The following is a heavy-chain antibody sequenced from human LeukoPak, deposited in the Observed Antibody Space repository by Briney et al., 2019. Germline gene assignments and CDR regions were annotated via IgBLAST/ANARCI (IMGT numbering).Heavy chain of an antibody. CDR1: SYSINNGGYS. CDR2: MYHSGST. D-gene: IGHD5-12*01. Sequence: SQTLSLTCSVSSYSINNGGYSWSRIRQPPGKGLEWIGYMYHSGSTYYNPSLKSRVTISLDRSKNQFSLNLSSVTAADTAVYYCARGGRSYFDYWGQGTLVTVSS. CDR3: ARGGRSYFDY. J-gene: IGHJ4*02. V-gene: IGHV4-30-2*01.